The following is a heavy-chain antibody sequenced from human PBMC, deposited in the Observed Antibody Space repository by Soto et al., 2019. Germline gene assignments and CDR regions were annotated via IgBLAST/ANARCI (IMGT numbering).Heavy chain of an antibody. Sequence: GAPVKIWCKDSRDTFTSNDINWMRQTTGQGLEWMGWMNPNSGHTNYAQKFQGRVTMTRDTSINTAYMELTNLRSEDAARYYCESDMSTTLGQGTLVTVSS. J-gene: IGHJ5*02. V-gene: IGHV1-8*01. CDR3: ESDMSTT. D-gene: IGHD2-2*01. CDR2: MNPNSGHT. CDR1: RDTFTSND.